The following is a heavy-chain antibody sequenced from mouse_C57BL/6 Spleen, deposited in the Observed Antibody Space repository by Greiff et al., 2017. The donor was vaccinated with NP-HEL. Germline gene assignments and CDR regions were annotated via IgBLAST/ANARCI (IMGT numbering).Heavy chain of an antibody. V-gene: IGHV1-74*01. CDR1: GYTFTSYW. D-gene: IGHD1-1*01. Sequence: QVHVKQPGAELVKPGASVKVSCKASGYTFTSYWMHWVKQRPGQGLEWIGRIHPSDSDTNYNQKFKGKATLTVDKSSSTAYMQLSSLTSEDSAVYYCATTVVDAMDYWGQGTSVTVSS. J-gene: IGHJ4*01. CDR3: ATTVVDAMDY. CDR2: IHPSDSDT.